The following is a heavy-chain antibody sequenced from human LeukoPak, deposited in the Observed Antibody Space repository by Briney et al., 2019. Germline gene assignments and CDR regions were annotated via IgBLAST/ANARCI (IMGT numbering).Heavy chain of an antibody. J-gene: IGHJ4*02. Sequence: GGSLRLSCAASGFTFGSYWMHWVRQAPGKGLVWVSRINSDGSSTSYADSVKGRFTISRDNAKNTLYLQMNSLRAEDTAVYYCVRGDGWFGELLNFDNWGQGTLVTVSS. D-gene: IGHD3-10*01. CDR3: VRGDGWFGELLNFDN. V-gene: IGHV3-74*01. CDR2: INSDGSST. CDR1: GFTFGSYW.